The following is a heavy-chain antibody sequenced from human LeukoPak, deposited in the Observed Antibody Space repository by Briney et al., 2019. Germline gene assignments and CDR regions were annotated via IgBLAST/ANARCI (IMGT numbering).Heavy chain of an antibody. CDR1: VYTFTSYD. CDR3: ARVVPAAILS. V-gene: IGHV1-8*01. J-gene: IGHJ4*02. CDR2: MNPNSGST. D-gene: IGHD2-2*02. Sequence: ASVNVSCTASVYTFTSYDINWVRQAAGQGLEWMGWMNPNSGSTGYAQKFQGRVTMTRNTSISTAYMELSSLRSEDTAVYYCARVVPAAILSWGQGTLVTVSS.